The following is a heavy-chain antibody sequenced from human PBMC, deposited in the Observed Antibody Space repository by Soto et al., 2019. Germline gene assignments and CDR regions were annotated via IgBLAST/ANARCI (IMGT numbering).Heavy chain of an antibody. V-gene: IGHV3-74*01. D-gene: IGHD6-13*01. CDR1: GFTFSSNW. CDR3: ARGSSSWYVSFDY. CDR2: INSDGSIT. J-gene: IGHJ4*02. Sequence: EVQLVESGGGLVQPGGSLRLSCAASGFTFSSNWMPWVRQAPGKGLVWVSRINSDGSITSYADSVKGQFTISRDNAKNTLYLQMNSLRADDTAVYYCARGSSSWYVSFDYWGQGILVTVSS.